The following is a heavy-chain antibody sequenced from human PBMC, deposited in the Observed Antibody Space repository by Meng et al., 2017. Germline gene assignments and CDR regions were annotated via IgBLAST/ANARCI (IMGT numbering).Heavy chain of an antibody. CDR3: TRDGYSDCSRTSCFDS. CDR1: GYTFTSYG. V-gene: IGHV7-4-1*02. D-gene: IGHD2-2*01. CDR2: IDTKTGNP. J-gene: IGHJ4*02. Sequence: VPVVQPEVEVKKPGAPVKVSCKASGYTFTSYGISWVRQAPGQGLQWMGWIDTKTGNPTYVPGFTGRLVFSLDTSVSTAYLQISGLKADDTAVYYCTRDGYSDCSRTSCFDSWGQGTLVTVSS.